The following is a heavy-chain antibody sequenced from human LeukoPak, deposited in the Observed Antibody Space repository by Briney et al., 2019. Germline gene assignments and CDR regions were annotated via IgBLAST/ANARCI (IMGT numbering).Heavy chain of an antibody. V-gene: IGHV4-4*07. D-gene: IGHD2-2*01. Sequence: GSLRLSCAASGFTFSDYYMSWIRQPAGKGLEWIGRIYTSGSTNYNPSLKSRVTMSVDTSKNQFSLKLSSVTAADTAVYYCARAYGVPAAMLAYWGQGTLVTVSS. J-gene: IGHJ4*02. CDR1: GFTFSDYY. CDR2: IYTSGST. CDR3: ARAYGVPAAMLAY.